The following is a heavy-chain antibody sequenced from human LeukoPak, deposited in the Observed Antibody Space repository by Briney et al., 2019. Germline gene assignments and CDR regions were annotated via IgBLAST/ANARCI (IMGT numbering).Heavy chain of an antibody. CDR1: GGSISSSSYY. D-gene: IGHD3-9*01. Sequence: SETLSLTCTVSGGSISSSSYYWGWTRQPPGKGLEWIGSIYYSGSTYYNPSLKSRVTISVDTSTNQFSLRLSSVTAADTAVYYCARQENDVLTGYYVNYWGQGTLVTVSS. V-gene: IGHV4-39*01. CDR2: IYYSGST. J-gene: IGHJ4*02. CDR3: ARQENDVLTGYYVNY.